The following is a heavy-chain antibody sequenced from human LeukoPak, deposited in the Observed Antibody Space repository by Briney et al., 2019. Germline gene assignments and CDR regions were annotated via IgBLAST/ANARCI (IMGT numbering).Heavy chain of an antibody. D-gene: IGHD1-26*01. CDR1: GFTFTNYG. CDR3: ARNYNGMSY. Sequence: GGSLRLSCVPSGFTFTNYGMMWVRQAPGKGLVWVSYINSDGRRTTYAASVKGRFTISRDNAKNTLYLQMNSLRAEDTAMYYCARNYNGMSYWGQGTLVIVSS. CDR2: INSDGRRT. V-gene: IGHV3-74*01. J-gene: IGHJ4*02.